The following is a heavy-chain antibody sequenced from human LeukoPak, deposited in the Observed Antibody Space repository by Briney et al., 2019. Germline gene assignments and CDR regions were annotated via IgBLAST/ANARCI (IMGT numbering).Heavy chain of an antibody. Sequence: GGSLRLSCAASGFTFSSYWMYWVRQAPGKGLVWVSRLNSDGSSTNYADSVRGRFTIPRDNARNTLYLQMNSLRAEDTGVYYCASATGVGAASFWGQGTLVTVSS. CDR3: ASATGVGAASF. J-gene: IGHJ4*02. CDR1: GFTFSSYW. D-gene: IGHD1-26*01. V-gene: IGHV3-74*01. CDR2: LNSDGSST.